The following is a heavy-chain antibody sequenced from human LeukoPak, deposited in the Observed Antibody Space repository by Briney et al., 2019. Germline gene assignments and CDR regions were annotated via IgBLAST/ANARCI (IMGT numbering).Heavy chain of an antibody. CDR3: TRESGAFSPFGF. CDR1: GGSITTTNW. J-gene: IGHJ4*02. Sequence: SETLSLTCAVSGGSITTTNWWSWVRQPPGKGLEWIGEVHLSGATNYNLSLESRVSMSIDKSKNHLSLEVTSVTAADTAICYCTRESGAFSPFGFWGQGTLVTVSS. CDR2: VHLSGAT. V-gene: IGHV4-4*02. D-gene: IGHD1-26*01.